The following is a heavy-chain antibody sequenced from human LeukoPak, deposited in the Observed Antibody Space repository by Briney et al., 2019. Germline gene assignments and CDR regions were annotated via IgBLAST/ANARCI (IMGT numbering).Heavy chain of an antibody. V-gene: IGHV3-48*04. Sequence: GGSLRLSCAASGFTFSSYWMSWVRQAPGKGLEWVSYISSSGSTIYYADSVKGRFTISRDNAKNSLYLQMNSLRAEDTAVYYCARDEGGGSTKGSGSYFSFNLWGQGTLVTVSS. CDR1: GFTFSSYW. J-gene: IGHJ4*02. CDR2: ISSSGSTI. D-gene: IGHD3-10*01. CDR3: ARDEGGGSTKGSGSYFSFNL.